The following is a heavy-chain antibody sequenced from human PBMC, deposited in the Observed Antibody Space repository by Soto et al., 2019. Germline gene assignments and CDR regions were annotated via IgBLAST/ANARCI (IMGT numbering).Heavy chain of an antibody. CDR1: GDSISSSSYY. Sequence: QLQLQESGPGLVKPSETLSLTCTVSGDSISSSSYYWGWIRQPPGKGLEYIGTIYYTGSTYYNTSPTRRVTISVYTYNNQFSLRMSSVTAADTAVYSCASIVVGRVDLWGQGTMVTVSS. V-gene: IGHV4-39*01. D-gene: IGHD2-15*01. CDR3: ASIVVGRVDL. CDR2: IYYTGST. J-gene: IGHJ3*01.